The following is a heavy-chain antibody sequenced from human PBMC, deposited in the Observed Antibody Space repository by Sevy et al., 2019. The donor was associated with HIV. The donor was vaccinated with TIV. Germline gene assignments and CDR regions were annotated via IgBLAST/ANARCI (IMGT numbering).Heavy chain of an antibody. J-gene: IGHJ6*02. CDR1: GVSISGYY. V-gene: IGHV4-59*01. CDR3: ARALAKYYYAMDV. Sequence: SETLSLTCSVSGVSISGYYWTWIRQTPGKGLEWIGYIYYSGRTNYNPSLQGRVAISSDTSKNQFSLKLSSVTAADTAVYYCARALAKYYYAMDVWGQGTTVTVSS. CDR2: IYYSGRT.